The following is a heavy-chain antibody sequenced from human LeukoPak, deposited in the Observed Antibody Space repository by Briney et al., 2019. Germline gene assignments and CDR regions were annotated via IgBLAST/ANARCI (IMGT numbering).Heavy chain of an antibody. Sequence: GGSLRLSSAASGFTFSIHGMNWVRQAPGKGLEWVSGISPGGEIPYYADSVKGRFTISRDNSKDTVSLQMHSLRDEDTATYYCAKDDGWLYYNHWGQGTLVTVSS. CDR3: AKDDGWLYYNH. V-gene: IGHV3-23*01. CDR2: ISPGGEIP. J-gene: IGHJ4*02. D-gene: IGHD3-22*01. CDR1: GFTFSIHG.